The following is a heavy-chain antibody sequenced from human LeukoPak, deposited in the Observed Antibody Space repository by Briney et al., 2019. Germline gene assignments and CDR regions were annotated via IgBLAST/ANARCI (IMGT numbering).Heavy chain of an antibody. Sequence: SETLSLTCTVSGDSMTLYYWSWIRQSPGKGLEWIGNMYYSGSPDYNPSLKSRVTISIDTSKNQFSLRLTSVTAADTAVYYCSRWGPYFYDSSGYGDYWGQGTLVTVSS. J-gene: IGHJ4*02. V-gene: IGHV4-59*03. CDR1: GDSMTLYY. CDR2: MYYSGSP. CDR3: SRWGPYFYDSSGYGDY. D-gene: IGHD3-22*01.